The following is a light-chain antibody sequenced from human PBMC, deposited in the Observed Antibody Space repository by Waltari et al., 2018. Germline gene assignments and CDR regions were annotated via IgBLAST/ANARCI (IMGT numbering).Light chain of an antibody. CDR1: QNVRTY. Sequence: DIQMTQSPSSLSASVGDRVTITCRPSQNVRTYVNWYQQKPGKAPKLLISSASTLQSDVPSRFSGSGSGTDFTLTISSLQPEDFATYFCQQSYDAPPTFGQGTRLEI. CDR2: SAS. J-gene: IGKJ5*01. CDR3: QQSYDAPPT. V-gene: IGKV1-39*01.